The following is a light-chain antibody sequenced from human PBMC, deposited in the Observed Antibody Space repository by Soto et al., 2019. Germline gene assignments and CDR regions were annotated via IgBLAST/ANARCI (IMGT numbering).Light chain of an antibody. CDR2: GVT. Sequence: QSALAQAAAVSGCPGQSVTISCTGTSSDVGTYEYVSWYQQHPGKAPKLMIYGVTNRPSGVSNRFSGSKSGYTASLTISGLQAEDEADYYCSSYTSTNTLEVFGTGTKVTVL. V-gene: IGLV2-14*01. CDR3: SSYTSTNTLEV. CDR1: SSDVGTYEY. J-gene: IGLJ1*01.